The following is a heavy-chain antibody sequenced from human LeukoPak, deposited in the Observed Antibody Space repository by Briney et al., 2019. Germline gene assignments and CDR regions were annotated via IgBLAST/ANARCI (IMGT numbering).Heavy chain of an antibody. CDR3: ARGTTRYTTTYYFDY. CDR1: GGSISSSSYY. V-gene: IGHV4-39*07. J-gene: IGHJ4*02. CDR2: IYYSGST. D-gene: IGHD2-2*02. Sequence: SETLSLTCTVSGGSISSSSYYWGWIRQPPGKGLEWIGSIYYSGSTYYNPSLKSRVTMSVDTSKNQFSLKLSSLTAADTAVFYCARGTTRYTTTYYFDYWGQGTLVTVSS.